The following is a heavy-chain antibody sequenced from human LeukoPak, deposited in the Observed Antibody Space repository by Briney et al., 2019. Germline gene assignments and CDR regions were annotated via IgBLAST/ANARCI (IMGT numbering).Heavy chain of an antibody. Sequence: GESLKISCKGSGYSFTSSWIGWVRQLPGKGLEWMGIIYPGDSDTTYSPSFQGLVTMSAYKSIRTAYLQWSSLKASDTAMYYCARIRDGYNSLFDCWGQGTLVTVSS. D-gene: IGHD5-24*01. CDR1: GYSFTSSW. CDR3: ARIRDGYNSLFDC. CDR2: IYPGDSDT. J-gene: IGHJ4*02. V-gene: IGHV5-51*01.